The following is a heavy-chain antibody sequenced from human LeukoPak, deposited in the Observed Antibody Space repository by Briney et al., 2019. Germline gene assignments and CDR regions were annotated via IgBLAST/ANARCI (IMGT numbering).Heavy chain of an antibody. CDR2: ISGSSSYI. CDR3: ARFALKTPPTD. CDR1: GFIFSSYG. V-gene: IGHV3-21*01. Sequence: GGSLRLSCAASGFIFSSYGMHWVRQAPGKGLEWVSSISGSSSYIYYADSVKGRFSISRDNAKNSLYLQMNSLRAEDTAVYYCARFALKTPPTDWGQGTLVTVSS. J-gene: IGHJ4*02.